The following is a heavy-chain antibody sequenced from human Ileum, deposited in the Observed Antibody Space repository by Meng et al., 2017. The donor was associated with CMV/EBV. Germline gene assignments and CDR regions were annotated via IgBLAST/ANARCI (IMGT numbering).Heavy chain of an antibody. J-gene: IGHJ4*02. CDR2: VSYSGRR. CDR1: GGSISSYF. D-gene: IGHD3-3*01. V-gene: IGHV4-59*01. Sequence: SETLSLTCTVSGGSISSYFWSWIRQSPGKGLEWIAYVSYSGRRNENPSLKGRITTSVDTSRNEVSLKLSSVTAADTAVYYCARGGYDFWTDYLHYWGQGTLVTVSS. CDR3: ARGGYDFWTDYLHY.